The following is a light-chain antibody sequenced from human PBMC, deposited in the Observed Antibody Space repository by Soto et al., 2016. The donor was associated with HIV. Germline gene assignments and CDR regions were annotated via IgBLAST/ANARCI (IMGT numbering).Light chain of an antibody. CDR2: QDN. V-gene: IGLV3-19*01. CDR1: SLRTYY. J-gene: IGLJ1*01. CDR3: QAWDSTTASFYV. Sequence: SSELTQDPAVSVALGQTVRITCQGDSLRTYYTNWYQQKPGQAPMLVLYQDNKRPSGIPERFSGSNSRNTATLTITGTQVMDEADYYCQAWDSTTASFYVFGTGTKVTVL.